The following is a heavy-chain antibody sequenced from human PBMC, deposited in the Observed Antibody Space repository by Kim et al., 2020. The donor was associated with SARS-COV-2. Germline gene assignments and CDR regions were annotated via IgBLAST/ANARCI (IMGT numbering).Heavy chain of an antibody. D-gene: IGHD3-22*01. CDR3: ATGTPYYDSSGYHGWFDP. Sequence: ASVKVSCKVSGYTLTKLSMHWVRQAPGKGLEWMGGFDPEDGETIYAQKFQGRVTMTEDTSTDTAYMELSSLRSEDTAVYYCATGTPYYDSSGYHGWFDPWGQGTLVTVSS. V-gene: IGHV1-24*01. J-gene: IGHJ5*02. CDR1: GYTLTKLS. CDR2: FDPEDGET.